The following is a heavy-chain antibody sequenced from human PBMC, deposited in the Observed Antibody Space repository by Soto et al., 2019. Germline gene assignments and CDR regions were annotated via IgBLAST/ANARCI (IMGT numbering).Heavy chain of an antibody. V-gene: IGHV4-34*01. Sequence: ETLSLTCAVYGGSFSGYYWSWIRQPPGKGLEWIGEINHSGSTNYNPSLKSRVTISVDTSKNQFSLKLSSVTAADTAVYYCARGYYYDSSGKSFDYWGQGTLVTVSS. CDR1: GGSFSGYY. CDR3: ARGYYYDSSGKSFDY. J-gene: IGHJ4*02. CDR2: INHSGST. D-gene: IGHD3-22*01.